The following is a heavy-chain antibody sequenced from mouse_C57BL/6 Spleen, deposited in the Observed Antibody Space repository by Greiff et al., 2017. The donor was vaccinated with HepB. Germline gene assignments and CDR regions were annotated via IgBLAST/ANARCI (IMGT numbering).Heavy chain of an antibody. J-gene: IGHJ1*03. CDR3: ARDPGSSYYGGLYWYFDG. V-gene: IGHV5-16*01. D-gene: IGHD1-1*01. CDR1: GFTFSDYY. CDR2: INYDGSST. Sequence: EVKLMESEGGLVQPGSSMKLSCTASGFTFSDYYMAWVRQVPEKGLEWVANINYDGSSTYYLDSLKSRFIISRDNAKNILYLQMSSLKSEDTATYYCARDPGSSYYGGLYWYFDGWGTGTTVPVPS.